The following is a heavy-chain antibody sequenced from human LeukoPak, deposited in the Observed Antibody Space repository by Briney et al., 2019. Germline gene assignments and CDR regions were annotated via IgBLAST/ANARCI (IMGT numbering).Heavy chain of an antibody. CDR2: ISGYSGNT. V-gene: IGHV1-18*01. D-gene: IGHD6-6*01. CDR3: ARDRSSSARED. J-gene: IGHJ4*02. CDR1: GFTLSNYG. Sequence: ASVKVSCKTSGFTLSNYGISWMRQAPGQGLERVGWISGYSGNTNYAQKFQGRVTMTTDTSTSTAYMELGGLRSDDTAVYYCARDRSSSAREDWGQGTLVTVSS.